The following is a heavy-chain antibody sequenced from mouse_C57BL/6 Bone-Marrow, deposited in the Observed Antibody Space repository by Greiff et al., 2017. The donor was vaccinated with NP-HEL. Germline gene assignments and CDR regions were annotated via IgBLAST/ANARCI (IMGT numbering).Heavy chain of an antibody. Sequence: QVQLPQPGAELVMPGASVKLSCKASGYTFTSYWMHWVKQRPGQGLEWIGEIDPSDSYTNYNQKFKGKSTLTVDKSSSTAYMQLSSLTSEDSAVYYCARFGNGSSPYYFDYWGQGTTLTVSS. D-gene: IGHD1-1*01. CDR3: ARFGNGSSPYYFDY. V-gene: IGHV1-69*01. CDR2: IDPSDSYT. J-gene: IGHJ2*01. CDR1: GYTFTSYW.